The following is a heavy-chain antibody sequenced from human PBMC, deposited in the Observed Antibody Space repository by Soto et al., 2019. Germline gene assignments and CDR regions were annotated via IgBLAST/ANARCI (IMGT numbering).Heavy chain of an antibody. CDR1: GFTFSSYE. Sequence: PGGSLRLSCAASGFTFSSYEMNWVRQAPGKGLEWVSYISSSGSTIYYADSVKGRFTISRDNAKNSLYLQMNSLRAEDTAVYYCARGLSSQPIRYFDNLPGGYWGQGTLVTVSS. V-gene: IGHV3-48*03. J-gene: IGHJ4*02. D-gene: IGHD3-9*01. CDR3: ARGLSSQPIRYFDNLPGGY. CDR2: ISSSGSTI.